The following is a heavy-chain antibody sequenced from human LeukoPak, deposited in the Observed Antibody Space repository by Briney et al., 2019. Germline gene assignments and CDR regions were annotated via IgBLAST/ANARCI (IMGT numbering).Heavy chain of an antibody. V-gene: IGHV3-74*01. CDR3: ARPTVTTSIYYYYYYMDV. Sequence: GGSLRLSCAASGFTFSSYWMHWVRQAPGKGLVWVSRINTDGSSTSYADSVKGRFTISRDNAKNTLYLQMNSLRAEDTAVYYCARPTVTTSIYYYYYYMDVWGKGTTVTVSS. D-gene: IGHD4-11*01. J-gene: IGHJ6*03. CDR1: GFTFSSYW. CDR2: INTDGSST.